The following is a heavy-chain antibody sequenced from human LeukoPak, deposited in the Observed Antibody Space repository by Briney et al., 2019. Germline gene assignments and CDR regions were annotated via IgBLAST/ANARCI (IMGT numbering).Heavy chain of an antibody. Sequence: ASVKVSCKASGYTFTGYYMHWVRQAPGQGLEWMGWINPNSGGTNYAQKFQGRVTMTRDTSISTAYMELSRLRSDDTAVYYCARESQPRVVLLGYSSSWPADYWGQGTLVTVSS. CDR2: INPNSGGT. J-gene: IGHJ4*02. CDR1: GYTFTGYY. D-gene: IGHD6-13*01. CDR3: ARESQPRVVLLGYSSSWPADY. V-gene: IGHV1-2*02.